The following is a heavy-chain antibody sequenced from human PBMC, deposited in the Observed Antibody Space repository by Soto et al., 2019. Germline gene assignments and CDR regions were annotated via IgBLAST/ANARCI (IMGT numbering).Heavy chain of an antibody. D-gene: IGHD6-13*01. J-gene: IGHJ4*02. Sequence: VVSLRLSCAAAGFTFSSYARSWVRQAPGKGLEWVSAISGSGGSTYYADSVKGRFTISRDNSKNTLYLQMNSLRAEDTAVYYCASSGSSSSYGLNYSGQPTLLTVPS. V-gene: IGHV3-23*01. CDR2: ISGSGGST. CDR1: GFTFSSYA. CDR3: ASSGSSSSYGLNY.